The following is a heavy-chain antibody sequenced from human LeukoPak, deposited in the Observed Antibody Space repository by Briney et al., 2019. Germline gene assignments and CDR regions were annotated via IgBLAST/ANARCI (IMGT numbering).Heavy chain of an antibody. D-gene: IGHD3-10*01. J-gene: IGHJ6*02. V-gene: IGHV3-7*03. CDR2: TKPDGSTK. CDR1: GFTFSRSW. CDR3: ATSDGGV. Sequence: PGGSLRLSCAASGFTFSRSWMAWVRQAPGKGLEWVANTKPDGSTKYYVDSVKGRFTISRDNAKNSLYVQMNSLRADDTGIYHCATSDGGVWGQGTTVIVSS.